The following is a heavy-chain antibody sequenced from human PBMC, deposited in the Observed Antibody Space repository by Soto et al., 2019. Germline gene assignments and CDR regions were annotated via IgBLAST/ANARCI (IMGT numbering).Heavy chain of an antibody. V-gene: IGHV4-59*08. Sequence: QVQLQESGPGLVKPSETLSLTCTVSGGSISSYYWSWIRQPPGKGLEWIGYIYYSGSTNYNPSLKSLVTISVDTSKHQFSLKLSSVTAADTAVYYCARHGGYDILTGYRSYYYYYYMDVWGKGTTVTVSS. CDR2: IYYSGST. J-gene: IGHJ6*03. CDR1: GGSISSYY. D-gene: IGHD3-9*01. CDR3: ARHGGYDILTGYRSYYYYYYMDV.